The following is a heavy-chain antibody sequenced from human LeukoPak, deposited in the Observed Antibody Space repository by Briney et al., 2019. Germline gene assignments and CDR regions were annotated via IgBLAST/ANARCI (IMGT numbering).Heavy chain of an antibody. CDR1: GFTFSSYW. CDR3: AKDWGYTTMVSYYFDY. J-gene: IGHJ4*02. CDR2: IWYDGNNK. Sequence: PGGSLRLSCAASGFTFSSYWMHWVRQAPDKGLEWVAVIWYDGNNKYYADSVKGRFTISRDNSKSTLYLQMNSLRAEDTAVYYCAKDWGYTTMVSYYFDYWGQGALVTVSS. D-gene: IGHD5-18*01. V-gene: IGHV3-33*06.